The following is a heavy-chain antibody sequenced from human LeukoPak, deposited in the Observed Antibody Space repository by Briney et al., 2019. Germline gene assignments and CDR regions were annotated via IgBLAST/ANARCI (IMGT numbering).Heavy chain of an antibody. Sequence: GGSLRLSCVASEFTFNNYWMHWVRQAPGKGLVWVSHINTDGSSTTYADSVKGRFTISRDNARNTLHLQMSSLRAEDTALYYCARSKDGAFDIWGQGTMVTVSS. CDR3: ARSKDGAFDI. J-gene: IGHJ3*02. V-gene: IGHV3-74*03. CDR2: INTDGSST. CDR1: EFTFNNYW.